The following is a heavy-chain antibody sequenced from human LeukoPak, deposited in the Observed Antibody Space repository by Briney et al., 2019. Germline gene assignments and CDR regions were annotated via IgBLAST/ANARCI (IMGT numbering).Heavy chain of an antibody. D-gene: IGHD3-22*01. V-gene: IGHV4-30-4*01. CDR1: GGSISSGDYY. Sequence: PSQTLSLTCTVSGGSISSGDYYWSWIRQPPGKGLEWIGYIYYSGSTYYNPSLKSRVTISVDTSKNQFSLKLSSVTAADTAVYYCARYDSSGHYPDYWGQGTLVTVSS. CDR2: IYYSGST. CDR3: ARYDSSGHYPDY. J-gene: IGHJ4*02.